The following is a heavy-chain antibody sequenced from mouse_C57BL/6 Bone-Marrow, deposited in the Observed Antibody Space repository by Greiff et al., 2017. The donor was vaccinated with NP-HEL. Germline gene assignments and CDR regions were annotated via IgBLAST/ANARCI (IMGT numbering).Heavy chain of an antibody. V-gene: IGHV1-36*01. D-gene: IGHD2-3*01. CDR3: ARKRDGCLWYFDV. CDR1: GFTFTDYY. Sequence: VQLQQSGPVLVKPGPSVKISCKASGFTFTDYYMHWVKQSHGKSLEWIGLVYPYNGGTSYNQKFKGKATLTVDTSSSTAYMELNSLTSEDAAVYYCARKRDGCLWYFDVWGTGTTVTVSS. J-gene: IGHJ1*03. CDR2: VYPYNGGT.